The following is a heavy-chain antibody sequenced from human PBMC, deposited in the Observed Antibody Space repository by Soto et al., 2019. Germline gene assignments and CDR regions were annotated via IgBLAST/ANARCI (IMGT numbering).Heavy chain of an antibody. CDR2: ISSSSSYI. D-gene: IGHD3-3*01. CDR1: GFTFSSYS. Sequence: PGGSLRLSCAASGFTFSSYSMNWVRQAPGKGLEWVSSISSSSSYIYYADSVKGRFTISRDNAKNSLYLQKNSLRAEDTAVYYCAKAPRPNWSVYYPWAQGPLVPVPS. J-gene: IGHJ5*02. V-gene: IGHV3-21*01. CDR3: AKAPRPNWSVYYP.